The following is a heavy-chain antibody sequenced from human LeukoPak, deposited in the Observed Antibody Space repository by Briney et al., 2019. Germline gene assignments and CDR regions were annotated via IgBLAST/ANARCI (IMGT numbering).Heavy chain of an antibody. D-gene: IGHD6-13*01. Sequence: PSETLSLTCTVSGDSSSSGDYFWNWIRQPPGKGLEWIGYIYYSGSTYYNPSLKSRVSISVDTSKNQFSLKLSSVTAADTAVYFCARAAIDIQTAGTIHNWFDPWGQGTQVTVSS. CDR3: ARAAIDIQTAGTIHNWFDP. V-gene: IGHV4-30-4*08. J-gene: IGHJ5*02. CDR1: GDSSSSGDYF. CDR2: IYYSGST.